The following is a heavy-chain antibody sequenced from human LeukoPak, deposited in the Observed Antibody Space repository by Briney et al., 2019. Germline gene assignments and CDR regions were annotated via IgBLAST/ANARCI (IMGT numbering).Heavy chain of an antibody. Sequence: PGGSLRLSCAASGFTFSSYEMNWVRQAPGKGLEWVSYTSSSGNTIYYGDSVKGRFTISRDNAKNSLYLQMSSLRADDSALYYCVRGRGSDYWGQGTLVAVSS. CDR1: GFTFSSYE. CDR2: TSSSGNTI. CDR3: VRGRGSDY. J-gene: IGHJ4*02. D-gene: IGHD3-10*01. V-gene: IGHV3-48*03.